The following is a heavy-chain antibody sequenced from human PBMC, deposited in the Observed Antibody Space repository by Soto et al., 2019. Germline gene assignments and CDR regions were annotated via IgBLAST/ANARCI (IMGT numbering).Heavy chain of an antibody. CDR3: ARDVSSDTTGFRGYDL. CDR1: GGTVSSYA. Sequence: QLHLVQSGAEVKKAGSSVKVSCKASGGTVSSYAITWVRQAPGKGLEWMGVFIPIFVSAHYAPKFQGRITITAAESTSTAYMELSGFTSEDTAIYYCARDVSSDTTGFRGYDLWGQGTQVTVSS. D-gene: IGHD3-10*01. CDR2: FIPIFVSA. J-gene: IGHJ4*02. V-gene: IGHV1-69*01.